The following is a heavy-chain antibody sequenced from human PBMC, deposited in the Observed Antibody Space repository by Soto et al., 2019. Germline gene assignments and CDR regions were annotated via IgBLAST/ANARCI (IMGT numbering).Heavy chain of an antibody. Sequence: PGGSLRLSCAASGFTFSSYWMSWVRQAPGKGLEWVANIKQDGSEKYYVDSVKGRFTISRDNAKNSLYLQMNSLRAEDTAVYYCVRVPGSSGADAFDIRAQGTTVTGSS. V-gene: IGHV3-7*01. CDR2: IKQDGSEK. CDR1: GFTFSSYW. D-gene: IGHD6-19*01. CDR3: VRVPGSSGADAFDI. J-gene: IGHJ3*02.